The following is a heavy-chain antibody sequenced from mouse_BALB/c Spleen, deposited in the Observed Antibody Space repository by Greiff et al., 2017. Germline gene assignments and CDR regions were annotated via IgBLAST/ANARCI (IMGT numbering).Heavy chain of an antibody. CDR3: AREKVDYAMDY. D-gene: IGHD1-1*01. Sequence: VQLKESGGGLVKPGGSLKLSCAASGFTFSDYYMYWVRQTPEKRLEWVATISDGGSYTYYPDSVKGRFTISRDNAKNNLYLQMSSLKSEDTAMYYCAREKVDYAMDYWGQGTSVTVSS. J-gene: IGHJ4*01. CDR1: GFTFSDYY. V-gene: IGHV5-4*02. CDR2: ISDGGSYT.